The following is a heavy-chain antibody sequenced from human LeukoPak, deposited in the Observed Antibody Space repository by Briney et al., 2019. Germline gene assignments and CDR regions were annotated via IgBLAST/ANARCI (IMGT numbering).Heavy chain of an antibody. CDR2: IYYSGST. J-gene: IGHJ5*02. CDR1: GGSISSSSYY. Sequence: SETLSLTCTVSGGSISSSSYYWGWLRQPPGKGLEWIGRIYYSGSTYYNPSLKSRVTISVDTSKNQFSLKLSSVTAADTAVYYCAREATWYSSSPNWFDPWGQGTLVTVSS. CDR3: AREATWYSSSPNWFDP. D-gene: IGHD6-13*01. V-gene: IGHV4-39*07.